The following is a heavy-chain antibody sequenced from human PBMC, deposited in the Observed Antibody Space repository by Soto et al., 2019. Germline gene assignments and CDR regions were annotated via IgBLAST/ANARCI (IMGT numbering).Heavy chain of an antibody. J-gene: IGHJ6*02. CDR2: INADYGNT. CDR3: ARCIQGDYYYGMDV. Sequence: VKVSCKASGYTFYSHSISWVRQAPGQGLEWMGRINADYGNTQYAQKFRGRVTMTTDTSTTTVYMELTNLRSDDTAVYYCARCIQGDYYYGMDVWGQGTTVTVSS. CDR1: GYTFYSHS. V-gene: IGHV1-18*01. D-gene: IGHD5-18*01.